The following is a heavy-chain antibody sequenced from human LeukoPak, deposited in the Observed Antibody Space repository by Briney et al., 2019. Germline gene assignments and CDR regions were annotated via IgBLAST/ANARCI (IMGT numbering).Heavy chain of an antibody. CDR1: DGSISSSSYY. J-gene: IGHJ4*02. V-gene: IGHV4-39*01. D-gene: IGHD4-11*01. CDR3: ARRSMTTVDY. CDR2: VYYSGST. Sequence: PSETLSLTCIVSDGSISSSSYYWGWIRQPPGKGLEWIGSVYYSGSTYYNPSLKSRITTSVDTSKNQFSLRLSSVTVADTAVYYCARRSMTTVDYWGQGTLVTVSS.